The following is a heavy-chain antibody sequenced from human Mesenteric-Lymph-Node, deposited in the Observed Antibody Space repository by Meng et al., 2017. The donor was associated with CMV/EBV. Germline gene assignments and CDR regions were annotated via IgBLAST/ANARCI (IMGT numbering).Heavy chain of an antibody. V-gene: IGHV1-2*02. CDR1: GYTFTSYY. CDR3: ARDYRTGWSFEDP. D-gene: IGHD6-19*01. Sequence: ASVKVSCKASGYTFTSYYMHWVRQAPGQGLEWMGIINPSSGGTKSAQKFQGRVTMTRDTSISTAYMELRSLTSDDTAVYYCARDYRTGWSFEDPWGQGTLVTVSS. J-gene: IGHJ5*02. CDR2: INPSSGGT.